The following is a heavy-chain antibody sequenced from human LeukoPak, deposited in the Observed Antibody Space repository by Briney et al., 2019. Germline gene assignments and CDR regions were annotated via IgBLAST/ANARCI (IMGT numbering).Heavy chain of an antibody. Sequence: GGSLRLSCAASGFTFSSYAMNWVRQAPRKGLDWVSGISGSGDSTYYADSVKGRFTISRDNSRNTLYLQMDSLRAEDTAVYYCAKDFLMRVVVMIPDYWGQGTLVTVSS. CDR3: AKDFLMRVVVMIPDY. CDR2: ISGSGDST. J-gene: IGHJ4*02. D-gene: IGHD3-22*01. V-gene: IGHV3-23*01. CDR1: GFTFSSYA.